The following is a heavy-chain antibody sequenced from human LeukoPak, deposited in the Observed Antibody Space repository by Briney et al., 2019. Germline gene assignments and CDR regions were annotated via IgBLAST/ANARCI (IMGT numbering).Heavy chain of an antibody. CDR1: GGTFSSYA. Sequence: SVKVSCKASGGTFSSYAISWVRQAPGQGLEWMGGIIPIFGTANYAQKFQGRVTITADESTSTAYMELSSLRSEDTAVYYCASHGSPKLIATSGHPPLGWFDPWGQGTLVTVSS. J-gene: IGHJ5*02. V-gene: IGHV1-69*01. D-gene: IGHD6-13*01. CDR3: ASHGSPKLIATSGHPPLGWFDP. CDR2: IIPIFGTA.